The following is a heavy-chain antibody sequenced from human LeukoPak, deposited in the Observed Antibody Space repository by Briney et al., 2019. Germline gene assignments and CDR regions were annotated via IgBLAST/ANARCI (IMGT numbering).Heavy chain of an antibody. D-gene: IGHD3-22*01. V-gene: IGHV3-23*01. J-gene: IGHJ4*02. Sequence: GGSLRLSCAASGFTFSSYAMSWVRQAPGKGLEWVSTISGSGTTTYYADSVKGRFTISRDNSKNTLYLQMNSLRAEDTAVYYCTKRSVVVITTPYFDYWGQGTLVTVSS. CDR1: GFTFSSYA. CDR3: TKRSVVVITTPYFDY. CDR2: ISGSGTTT.